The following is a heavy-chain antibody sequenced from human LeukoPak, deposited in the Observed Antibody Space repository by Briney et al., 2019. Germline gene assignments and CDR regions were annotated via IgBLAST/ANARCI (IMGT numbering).Heavy chain of an antibody. CDR2: INPNSGGT. D-gene: IGHD4-17*01. CDR3: ARDMHGDYRYYYYMDV. J-gene: IGHJ6*03. Sequence: ASVKVSCKASGYTFTSYYMHWVRQAPGQGLEWMGWINPNSGGTNYAQKFQGRVTMTRDTSISTAYMELSRLRSDDTAVYYCARDMHGDYRYYYYMDVWGKGTTVTISS. CDR1: GYTFTSYY. V-gene: IGHV1-2*02.